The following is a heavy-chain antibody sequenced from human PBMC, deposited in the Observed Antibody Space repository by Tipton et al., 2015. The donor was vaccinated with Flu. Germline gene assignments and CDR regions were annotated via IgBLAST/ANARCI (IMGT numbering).Heavy chain of an antibody. Sequence: QSGPEVKKPGASVKVSCKASGYTLISYGISWVRQAPGQGLEWMGWISAYNGDTKYAKKVQGRVTMTTDTSTNTAYMELRSLRSDDTAVYYCARPGGPAAINPFSYFDYWGQGALVTVSS. CDR3: ARPGGPAAINPFSYFDY. J-gene: IGHJ4*02. CDR2: ISAYNGDT. V-gene: IGHV1-18*04. CDR1: GYTLISYG. D-gene: IGHD2-2*01.